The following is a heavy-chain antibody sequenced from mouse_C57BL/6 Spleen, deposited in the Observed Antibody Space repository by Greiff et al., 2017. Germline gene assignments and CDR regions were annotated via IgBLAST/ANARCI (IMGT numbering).Heavy chain of an antibody. CDR2: ISDGGSYT. CDR1: GFTFSSYA. J-gene: IGHJ2*01. Sequence: EVKLVESGGGLVKPGGSLKLSCAASGFTFSSYAMSWVRQTPEKRLEWVATISDGGSYTYYPDNVKGRFTISRDNAKNNLYLQMSHLKSEDTAMYYCARDEGTAYYFDYWGQGTTLTVSS. V-gene: IGHV5-4*01. D-gene: IGHD2-14*01. CDR3: ARDEGTAYYFDY.